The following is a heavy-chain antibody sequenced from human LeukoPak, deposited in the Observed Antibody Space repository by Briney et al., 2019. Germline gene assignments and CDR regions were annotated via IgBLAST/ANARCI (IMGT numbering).Heavy chain of an antibody. Sequence: ASVKVSCKASGYTFTGYYMHWVRQAPGQGLEWMGGIIPIFGTANYAQKFQGRVTITADKSTSTAYMELSSLRSEDTAVYYCARDYGSGFYYYYYMDVWGKGTTVTVSS. CDR3: ARDYGSGFYYYYYMDV. CDR1: GYTFTGYY. J-gene: IGHJ6*03. D-gene: IGHD3-10*01. V-gene: IGHV1-69*06. CDR2: IIPIFGTA.